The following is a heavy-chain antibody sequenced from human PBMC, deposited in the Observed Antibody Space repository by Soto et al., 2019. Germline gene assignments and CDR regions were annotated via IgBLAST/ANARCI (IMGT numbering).Heavy chain of an antibody. CDR1: GYTFTSYA. V-gene: IGHV1-3*01. CDR2: INAGNGNT. J-gene: IGHJ4*02. D-gene: IGHD3-22*01. Sequence: ASVKVSCKASGYTFTSYAMHWVRQAPGQRLEWMGWINAGNGNTKYLQKFQGRVTITRDTSASTAYMELSSLRSEDTAVYYCAREVYYDSSGYYPNWGQGSLVTVSS. CDR3: AREVYYDSSGYYPN.